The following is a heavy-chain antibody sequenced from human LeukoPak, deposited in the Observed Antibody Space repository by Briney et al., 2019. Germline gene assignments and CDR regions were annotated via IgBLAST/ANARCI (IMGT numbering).Heavy chain of an antibody. V-gene: IGHV3-20*04. Sequence: GGSLRLSCAASGFTFDDYGMSWVRQAPGKGLEWVSGIDWNGGSTGYADSVKGRFTISRDNAKNSLYLQMNSLRAEDTALYYCARDYYDSSGYQRAIGYWGQGTLVTVSS. CDR3: ARDYYDSSGYQRAIGY. CDR2: IDWNGGST. J-gene: IGHJ4*02. D-gene: IGHD3-22*01. CDR1: GFTFDDYG.